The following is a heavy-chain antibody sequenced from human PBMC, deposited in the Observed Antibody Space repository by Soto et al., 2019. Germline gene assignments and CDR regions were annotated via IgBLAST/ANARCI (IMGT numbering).Heavy chain of an antibody. CDR2: SYHSGST. CDR3: ARERVLGAVPWCDR. Sequence: LTCAVSGCSIISSNWWSWFRQPPGKGLEWIGESYHSGSTNYNPSLKSRVTISVDKSKNQFSLKLSSLTAADTAVYYCARERVLGAVPWCDRWGPGTLVTVSS. V-gene: IGHV4-4*02. CDR1: GCSIISSNW. J-gene: IGHJ5*02. D-gene: IGHD1-26*01.